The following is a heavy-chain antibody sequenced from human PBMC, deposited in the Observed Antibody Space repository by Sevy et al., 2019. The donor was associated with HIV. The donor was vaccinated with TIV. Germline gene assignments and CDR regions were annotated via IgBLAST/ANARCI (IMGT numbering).Heavy chain of an antibody. D-gene: IGHD6-13*01. CDR1: GFTFSSYA. CDR3: ATSPRRIAAADKGDAFDI. J-gene: IGHJ3*02. CDR2: ISYDGSNK. Sequence: GGSLRLSCAASGFTFSSYAMHWVRQAPGKGLEWVAVISYDGSNKYYADSVKGRFTISRDNSKNTLYLQMNSLRAEDTAVYYCATSPRRIAAADKGDAFDIWGQGTMVTVSS. V-gene: IGHV3-30-3*01.